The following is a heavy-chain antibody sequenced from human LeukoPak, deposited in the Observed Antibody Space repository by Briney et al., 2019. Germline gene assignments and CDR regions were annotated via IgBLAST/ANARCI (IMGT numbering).Heavy chain of an antibody. D-gene: IGHD6-13*01. Sequence: PSETLSLTCTVPGGSISSSSYYWGWIRQPPGKGLEWIGSIYYSGSTYYNPSLKSRVTISVDTSKNQFSLKLSSVTAADTAVYYCASRRGLSIAADFDYWGQGTLVTVSS. V-gene: IGHV4-39*01. CDR1: GGSISSSSYY. J-gene: IGHJ4*02. CDR3: ASRRGLSIAADFDY. CDR2: IYYSGST.